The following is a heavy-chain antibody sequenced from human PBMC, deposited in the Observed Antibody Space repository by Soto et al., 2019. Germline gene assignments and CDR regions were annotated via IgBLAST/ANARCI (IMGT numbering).Heavy chain of an antibody. Sequence: QVQLQESGPGLVKPSGTLSLTCAVSGGSVSSNNWWSWVRQSPGKGLEWMGEIYHSGSAHYNPSLKSRATISLDKSKTLFSLRLTSVTAADTAVYYCERVPGVVVSADDAFDIWGPGTRVIVSS. V-gene: IGHV4-4*02. D-gene: IGHD2-21*02. CDR1: GGSVSSNNW. J-gene: IGHJ3*02. CDR2: IYHSGSA. CDR3: ERVPGVVVSADDAFDI.